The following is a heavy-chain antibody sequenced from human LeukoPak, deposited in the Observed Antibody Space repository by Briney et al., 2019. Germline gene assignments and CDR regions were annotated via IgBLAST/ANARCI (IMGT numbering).Heavy chain of an antibody. CDR3: ARAGEYSSGWYGY. CDR1: GFTFSSYW. V-gene: IGHV3-7*01. D-gene: IGHD6-19*01. J-gene: IGHJ4*02. Sequence: GGPLRLSCAASGFTFSSYWMTWVRQAPGERLGWVANMKHGGNTQYYADYVKGRFTISRNTANNSLYLQMNSLTADDTAVYHWARAGEYSSGWYGYWGQGTLVTVSS. CDR2: MKHGGNTQ.